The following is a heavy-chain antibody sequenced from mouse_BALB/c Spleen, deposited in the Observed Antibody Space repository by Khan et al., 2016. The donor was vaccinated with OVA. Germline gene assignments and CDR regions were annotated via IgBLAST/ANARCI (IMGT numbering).Heavy chain of an antibody. Sequence: VQLKESGPGLVKPSQSLSLTCTVTGYSITTDYAWNWIRQFPGKKLEWMGFISYSGNTKYNPSLKSRISITRDTSKNQSFLQLKSVTTEDTARYYCARVYGGDFDYWGQGTTLTVSS. V-gene: IGHV3-2*02. CDR1: GYSITTDYA. CDR3: ARVYGGDFDY. D-gene: IGHD1-1*01. CDR2: ISYSGNT. J-gene: IGHJ2*01.